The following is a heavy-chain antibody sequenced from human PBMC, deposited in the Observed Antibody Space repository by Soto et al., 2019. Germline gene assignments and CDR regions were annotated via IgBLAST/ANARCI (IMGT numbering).Heavy chain of an antibody. CDR1: GGTFSSYA. J-gene: IGHJ6*02. CDR3: ARVYDFWSGYGYYGMDV. CDR2: IIPIFGTA. Sequence: ASVKVSCKASGGTFSSYAISWVRQAPGQGLEWMGGIIPIFGTANYAQKFQGRVTITADESTSTAYMELSSLRSEDTAVYYCARVYDFWSGYGYYGMDVWGQGATVTVSS. V-gene: IGHV1-69*13. D-gene: IGHD3-3*01.